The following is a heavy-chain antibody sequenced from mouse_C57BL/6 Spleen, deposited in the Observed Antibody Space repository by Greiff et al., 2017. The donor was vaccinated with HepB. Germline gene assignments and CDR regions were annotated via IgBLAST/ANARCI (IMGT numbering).Heavy chain of an antibody. CDR3: AREPYPGTPFDY. D-gene: IGHD4-1*01. CDR2: INPNNGGT. Sequence: EVQLQQSGPELVKPGASVKMSCKASGYTFTDYNMHWVKQSHGKSLEWIGYINPNNGGTSYNQKFKGKATLTVNKSSSTAYMELRSLTSEDSAVYYCAREPYPGTPFDYWGQGTTLTVSS. J-gene: IGHJ2*01. V-gene: IGHV1-22*01. CDR1: GYTFTDYN.